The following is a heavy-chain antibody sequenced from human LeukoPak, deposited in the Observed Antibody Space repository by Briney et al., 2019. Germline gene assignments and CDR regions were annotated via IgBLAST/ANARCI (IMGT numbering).Heavy chain of an antibody. V-gene: IGHV3-21*06. J-gene: IGHJ4*02. CDR3: ARAGTCSSTSCDGGIEY. D-gene: IGHD2-2*01. CDR1: GFAFGSYN. CDR2: ISTTSTYI. Sequence: PGGSLRLSCAASGFAFGSYNMKWVRQAPGKGLEWVSFISTTSTYIYYADSVKGRFTVSRDNSKNLLYLQMDSLRVEDTAVYYCARAGTCSSTSCDGGIEYWGQGTLVTVSS.